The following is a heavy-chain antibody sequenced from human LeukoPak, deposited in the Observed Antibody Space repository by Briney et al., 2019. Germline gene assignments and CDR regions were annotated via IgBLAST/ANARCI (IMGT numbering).Heavy chain of an antibody. CDR3: ARAELGYFDY. J-gene: IGHJ4*02. CDR2: IYYSGST. CDR1: GGSISSSSYY. Sequence: PSETLSLTCTVSGGSISSSSYYWGWIRQPPGKGLEWIGNIYYSGSTYYNPSLKSRVTISVDTSKNQFSLKLSSVTAADTAVYYCARAELGYFDYWGQGTLVTVSS. V-gene: IGHV4-39*07. D-gene: IGHD1-26*01.